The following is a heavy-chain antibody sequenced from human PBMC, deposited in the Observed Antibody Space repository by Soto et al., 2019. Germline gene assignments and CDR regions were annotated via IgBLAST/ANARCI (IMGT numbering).Heavy chain of an antibody. J-gene: IGHJ4*02. CDR3: ARTTTMESGDNYYFDF. D-gene: IGHD2-21*02. CDR2: IIPFFGTA. Sequence: ASVKVSCKASGGTFSTFGISWVRQAPGQGLEWMGGIIPFFGTANYAQKFQDRVTITADESTSTVYMDLRSLRSEDTAIYYCARTTTMESGDNYYFDFWGQGALVTVSS. V-gene: IGHV1-69*13. CDR1: GGTFSTFG.